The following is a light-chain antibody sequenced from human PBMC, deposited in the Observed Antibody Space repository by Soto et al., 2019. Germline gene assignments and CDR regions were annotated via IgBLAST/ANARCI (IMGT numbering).Light chain of an antibody. CDR3: QQYDNLPLT. V-gene: IGKV1-33*01. J-gene: IGKJ4*01. CDR2: DAS. Sequence: DIQMTQSPSSLSASVGDRVTITCKASQDIKNYLNWYQQKSGKAPKLLIYDASDLETWVPSSFSGSGSGTDFTFTINSLQPEDIATYDCQQYDNLPLTVGGGTKVDIK. CDR1: QDIKNY.